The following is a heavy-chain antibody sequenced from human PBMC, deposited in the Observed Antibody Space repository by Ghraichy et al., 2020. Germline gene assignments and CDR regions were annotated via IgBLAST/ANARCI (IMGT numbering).Heavy chain of an antibody. V-gene: IGHV3-7*03. J-gene: IGHJ6*02. D-gene: IGHD2-15*01. CDR1: GFTFSSYW. CDR2: IKQDGSEK. CDR3: ARAWLAAPWGYYYGMDV. Sequence: GGSLRLSCAASGFTFSSYWMSWVRQAPGKGLEWVANIKQDGSEKYYVDSVKGRFTISRDNAKNSLYLQMNSLRAEDTAVYYCARAWLAAPWGYYYGMDVWGQGTTVTVSS.